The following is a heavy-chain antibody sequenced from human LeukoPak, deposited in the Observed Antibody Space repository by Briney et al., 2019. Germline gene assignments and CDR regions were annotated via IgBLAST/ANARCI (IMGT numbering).Heavy chain of an antibody. CDR2: ISAYNGNT. Sequence: ASVKVSCKASGYTFTSYGISWVRQAPGQGLEWMGWISAYNGNTNYAQKVQGRVTMTTDTSTSTAYTELRSLRSGDTAVYYCARDPIRKNIVVPGFDIWGQGTMVTVSS. CDR3: ARDPIRKNIVVPGFDI. J-gene: IGHJ3*02. V-gene: IGHV1-18*04. D-gene: IGHD2-2*01. CDR1: GYTFTSYG.